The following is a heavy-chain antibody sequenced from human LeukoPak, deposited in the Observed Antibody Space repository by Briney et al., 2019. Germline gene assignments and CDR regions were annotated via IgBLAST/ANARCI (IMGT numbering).Heavy chain of an antibody. D-gene: IGHD3-10*01. Sequence: SETLSLTCTVSGGSISSYYWSWIRQPPGKGLEWIGYIYYSGSTNYNPSLKSRVTISVDTSKNQFSLKLSSVTAADTAVYYCARDPFGSGSYSFDYWGQGTLVTVSS. CDR2: IYYSGST. CDR1: GGSISSYY. J-gene: IGHJ4*02. V-gene: IGHV4-59*01. CDR3: ARDPFGSGSYSFDY.